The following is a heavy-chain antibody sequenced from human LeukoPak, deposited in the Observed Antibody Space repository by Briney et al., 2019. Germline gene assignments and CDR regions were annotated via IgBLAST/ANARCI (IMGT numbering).Heavy chain of an antibody. D-gene: IGHD4-17*01. V-gene: IGHV3-48*01. CDR3: ARIYGDYVAYFDY. J-gene: IGHJ4*02. CDR1: GFTFSSYS. CDR2: ISSSSSTI. Sequence: GGSLRLSCAASGFTFSSYSMNWVRQAPGKGLEWVSYISSSSSTIYYADSVKGRFTISRDNAKNSLYLQMNSLRAEDTAVYYCARIYGDYVAYFDYWGQGTLVTVSS.